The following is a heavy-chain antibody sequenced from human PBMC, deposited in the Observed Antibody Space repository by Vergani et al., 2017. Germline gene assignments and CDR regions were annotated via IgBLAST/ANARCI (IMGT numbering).Heavy chain of an antibody. CDR3: ASSSIAARREGKVNDYYYGMEV. J-gene: IGHJ6*02. CDR1: GGTFSSYA. V-gene: IGHV1-69*04. Sequence: QVQLVQSGAEVKKPGSSVKVSCKASGGTFSSYAISWVRQAPGQGLEWMGRIIPILGIANYAQKFQGRVTITADKSTSTAYMELSSLRSEDTAVYYCASSSIAARREGKVNDYYYGMEVWGQGTTVTVAS. D-gene: IGHD6-6*01. CDR2: IIPILGIA.